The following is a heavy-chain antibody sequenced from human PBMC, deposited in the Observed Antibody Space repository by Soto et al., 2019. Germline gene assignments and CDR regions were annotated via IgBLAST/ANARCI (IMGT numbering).Heavy chain of an antibody. V-gene: IGHV1-69*08. CDR1: GGTFRSSL. Sequence: QVQLVQSGFEVKTPGSWVEVSCKASGGTFRSSLFTWVRQASGQGLEWMGRILPNIHNPHYAQKFQDKVTIPADTSTSTVYMTLSSLTSEDTATYYWLREAGSFGGVDYWGQGTLVTVS. D-gene: IGHD3-10*01. CDR2: ILPNIHNP. CDR3: LREAGSFGGVDY. J-gene: IGHJ4*02.